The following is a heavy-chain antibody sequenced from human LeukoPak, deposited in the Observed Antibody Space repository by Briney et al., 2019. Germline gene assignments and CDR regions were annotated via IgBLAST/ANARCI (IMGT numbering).Heavy chain of an antibody. CDR2: ISAYNGNT. D-gene: IGHD1-26*01. CDR1: GYTFTSYG. CDR3: ARDRVGIVGATTRFDY. V-gene: IGHV1-18*01. J-gene: IGHJ4*02. Sequence: ASVKVSCKASGYTFTSYGISWVRQAPGQGLEWMGWISAYNGNTNYAQKLQGRVTMTTDTSTSTAYMELRSLRSDDTAVYYCARDRVGIVGATTRFDYWGQGTLVTVSS.